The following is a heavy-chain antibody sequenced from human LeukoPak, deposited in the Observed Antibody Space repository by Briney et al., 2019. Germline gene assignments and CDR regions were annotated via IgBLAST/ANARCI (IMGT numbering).Heavy chain of an antibody. J-gene: IGHJ3*02. V-gene: IGHV4-34*01. Sequence: SETLSLTCAVYGGSFNGYYWSWIRQPPGKGLEWIGEINHSGSTNYNPSLKSRVTISVDTSKNQFSLKLSSVTAADTAVYYCATSPPPYFDAFDIWGQGTMVTVSS. CDR3: ATSPPPYFDAFDI. CDR2: INHSGST. CDR1: GGSFNGYY. D-gene: IGHD2/OR15-2a*01.